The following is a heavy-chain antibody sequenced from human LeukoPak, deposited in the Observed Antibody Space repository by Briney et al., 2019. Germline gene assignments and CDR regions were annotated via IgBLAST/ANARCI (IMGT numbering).Heavy chain of an antibody. V-gene: IGHV3-48*01. Sequence: GGSLRLSCAASGFTFSSYSMNWVRQAPGKGLEWVSYISSSSTIYYADSVKGRFTISRDNAKNSLYLQMNSLRAEDTAVYYCARGGAGTVNYYYYYMDVWGKGTTVTVSS. CDR3: ARGGAGTVNYYYYYMDV. J-gene: IGHJ6*03. CDR1: GFTFSSYS. CDR2: ISSSSTI. D-gene: IGHD6-19*01.